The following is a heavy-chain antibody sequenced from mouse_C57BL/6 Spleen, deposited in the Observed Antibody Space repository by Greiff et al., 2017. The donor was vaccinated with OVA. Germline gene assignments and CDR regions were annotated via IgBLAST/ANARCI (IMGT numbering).Heavy chain of an antibody. CDR2: IYPGDGDT. D-gene: IGHD1-1*01. CDR3: ARWGYYGSSYNWYFDV. Sequence: QVQLKQSGPELVKPGASVKISCKASGYAFSSSWMNWVKQRPGKGLEWIGRIYPGDGDTNYNGKFKGKATLTADKSSSTAYMQLSSLTSEDSAVYFCARWGYYGSSYNWYFDVWGTGTTVTVSS. J-gene: IGHJ1*03. V-gene: IGHV1-82*01. CDR1: GYAFSSSW.